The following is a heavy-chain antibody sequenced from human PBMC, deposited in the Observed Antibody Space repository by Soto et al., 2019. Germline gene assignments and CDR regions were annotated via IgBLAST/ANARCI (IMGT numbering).Heavy chain of an antibody. D-gene: IGHD3-22*01. CDR3: ARGSGYYYWDDY. CDR1: GYTFTSYA. J-gene: IGHJ4*02. Sequence: ASVKVSCKASGYTFTSYAMHWARRAPGQRLEWMGWINAGNGNTKYSQKFQGRVTITRDTSASTAYMELSSLRSEDTAVYYCARGSGYYYWDDYWGQGTLVTVSS. V-gene: IGHV1-3*01. CDR2: INAGNGNT.